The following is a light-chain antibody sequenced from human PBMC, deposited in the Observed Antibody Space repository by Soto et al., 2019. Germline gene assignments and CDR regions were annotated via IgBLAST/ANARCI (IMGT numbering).Light chain of an antibody. CDR3: QQSYTSPVT. V-gene: IGKV1-5*01. J-gene: IGKJ4*01. Sequence: DIQMPHSRSTLSASVGARVTITCRASQSISSWLAWYQQKPGKAPKLLIYDASSLESGVPSRFSGGGSGTDFTLTISSLQPEDFGTYYCQQSYTSPVTFGGGTKVDIK. CDR1: QSISSW. CDR2: DAS.